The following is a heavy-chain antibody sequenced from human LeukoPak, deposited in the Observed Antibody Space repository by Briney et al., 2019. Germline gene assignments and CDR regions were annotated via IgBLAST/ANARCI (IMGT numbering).Heavy chain of an antibody. J-gene: IGHJ4*02. D-gene: IGHD3-3*01. V-gene: IGHV4-61*02. CDR3: ARGTWRYYFDY. CDR2: IYTSGST. CDR1: GGSISSGSYY. Sequence: PSETLSLTCTVSGGSISSGSYYWSWIRQPAGKGLEWIGRIYTSGSTNYNPSLKSRVTISVDTSKNQFSLKLSSVTAADTAVYYCARGTWRYYFDYWDQGTLVTVSS.